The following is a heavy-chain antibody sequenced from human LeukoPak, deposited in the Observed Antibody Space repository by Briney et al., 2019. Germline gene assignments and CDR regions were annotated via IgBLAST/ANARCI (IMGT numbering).Heavy chain of an antibody. D-gene: IGHD2-2*02. Sequence: SQTLSLTCAISGDSVSSNSAAWNWIRQSPSRGLEWLGRTYYRSKWYNDYAVSVKSRITINPDTSKNQLSLRLISVTAADTAVYYCARTIGYCTRSSCYTGGPYSMDVWGQGTTVTVSS. CDR1: GDSVSSNSAA. V-gene: IGHV6-1*01. J-gene: IGHJ6*02. CDR3: ARTIGYCTRSSCYTGGPYSMDV. CDR2: TYYRSKWYN.